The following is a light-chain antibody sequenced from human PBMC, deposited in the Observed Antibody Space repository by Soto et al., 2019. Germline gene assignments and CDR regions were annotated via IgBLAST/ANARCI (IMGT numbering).Light chain of an antibody. V-gene: IGKV1-5*03. CDR1: QNIISW. CDR3: QQYHDCPPYT. J-gene: IGKJ2*01. Sequence: DIQMTQSPSTLSSSVGDRVTITCRASQNIISWLAWYQQKPGQAPQLLIYTASSLNSGVPARFSGSGSGTEFTLTTSSLQPDDFAAYYCQQYHDCPPYTFGQGTKLEIK. CDR2: TAS.